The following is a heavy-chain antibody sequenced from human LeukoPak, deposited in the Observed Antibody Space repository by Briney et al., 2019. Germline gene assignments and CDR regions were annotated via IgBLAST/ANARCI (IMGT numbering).Heavy chain of an antibody. CDR2: IYYSGST. J-gene: IGHJ4*02. D-gene: IGHD3-9*01. V-gene: IGHV4-30-4*01. CDR3: ASHVLRYFDWLNPVDY. Sequence: SETLSLTCTVSGGSISSGDYYWSWIRQPPGKGLEWIGYIYYSGSTYYNPSLKSRVTISVDTSKNQFSLKLSSVTAADTAVYYCASHVLRYFDWLNPVDYWGQGTLVTVSS. CDR1: GGSISSGDYY.